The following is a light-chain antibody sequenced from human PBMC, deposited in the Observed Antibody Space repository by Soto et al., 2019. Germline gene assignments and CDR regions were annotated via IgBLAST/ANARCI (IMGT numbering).Light chain of an antibody. CDR1: QSVISRY. J-gene: IGKJ4*01. CDR2: NAA. Sequence: EIVLTQSPGTLSLSPGERATLSCRASQSVISRYVAWYQQKPGQAPRLLIFNAATRVTGIQDRFSGSGSGTDFPLTISRLEPEDFAVYYCQQYGSSPRTFGGGTKVEIK. CDR3: QQYGSSPRT. V-gene: IGKV3-20*01.